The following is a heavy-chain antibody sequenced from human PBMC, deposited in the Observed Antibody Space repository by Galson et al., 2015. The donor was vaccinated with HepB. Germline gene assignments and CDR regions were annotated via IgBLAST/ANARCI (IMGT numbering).Heavy chain of an antibody. D-gene: IGHD6-13*01. CDR1: GFTFSSYG. V-gene: IGHV3-30*18. J-gene: IGHJ4*02. CDR2: ISYDGSNK. CDR3: AKAAAADFIYYFDY. Sequence: SLRLSCAASGFTFSSYGMHWVRQAPGQGLEWVAVISYDGSNKYYADSVKGRFTISRDNSKNTLYLQMNSLRAEDTAVYYCAKAAAADFIYYFDYWGQGTLVTVSS.